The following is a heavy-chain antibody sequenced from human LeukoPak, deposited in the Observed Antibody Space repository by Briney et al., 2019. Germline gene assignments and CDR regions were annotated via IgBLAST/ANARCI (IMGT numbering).Heavy chain of an antibody. D-gene: IGHD2-15*01. J-gene: IGHJ4*02. CDR1: GGSFSGYY. CDR2: INHSGST. CDR3: ASGFCSGGSCLDY. Sequence: RTSETLSLTCAVYGGSFSGYYWSWIRQPPGKGLEWIGEINHSGSTNYNPSLKSRVTISVDTSKSQFSLKLSSVTAADTAVYYCASGFCSGGSCLDYWGQGTLVTVSS. V-gene: IGHV4-34*01.